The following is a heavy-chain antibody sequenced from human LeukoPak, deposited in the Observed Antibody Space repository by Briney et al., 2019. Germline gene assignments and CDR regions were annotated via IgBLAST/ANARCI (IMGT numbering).Heavy chain of an antibody. CDR3: ARRNVGYRSGQLDY. J-gene: IGHJ4*02. Sequence: SETLSLTCAVSGGSISSGGYSWSWIRQPPGKGLEWIGYIYYSGSTYYNPSLKSRVTISVDTSKNQFSLKLSSVTAADTAVYYCARRNVGYRSGQLDYWGQGTLVTVSS. CDR1: GGSISSGGYS. CDR2: IYYSGST. D-gene: IGHD6-19*01. V-gene: IGHV4-61*08.